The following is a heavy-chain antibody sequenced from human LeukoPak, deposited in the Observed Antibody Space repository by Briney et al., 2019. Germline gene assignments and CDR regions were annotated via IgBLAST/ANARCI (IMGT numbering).Heavy chain of an antibody. D-gene: IGHD2-2*01. J-gene: IGHJ6*03. CDR1: GGSISSSSYY. V-gene: IGHV4-39*07. CDR3: ARDVGGQYCSSTSCLFYYYYMDV. CDR2: IYYSGST. Sequence: SETLSLTCTVSGGSISSSSYYWGWIRQPPGKGLEWIGSIYYSGSTYYNPSLKSRVTISVDTSKNQFSLKLSSVTAADTAVYYCARDVGGQYCSSTSCLFYYYYMDVWGKGTTVTVSS.